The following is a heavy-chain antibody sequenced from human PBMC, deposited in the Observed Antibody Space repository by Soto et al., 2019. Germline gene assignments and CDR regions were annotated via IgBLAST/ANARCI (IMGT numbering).Heavy chain of an antibody. CDR1: GGTFSSYA. V-gene: IGHV1-69*13. Sequence: GASVKVSCKASGGTFSSYAISWVRQAPGQGLEWMGGIIPIFGTANYARKFQGRVTITADESTSTAYMELSSLRSEDTAVYYCAREGDPVFGVVPRYYGMDVWGQGTTVTVSS. CDR3: AREGDPVFGVVPRYYGMDV. CDR2: IIPIFGTA. D-gene: IGHD3-3*01. J-gene: IGHJ6*02.